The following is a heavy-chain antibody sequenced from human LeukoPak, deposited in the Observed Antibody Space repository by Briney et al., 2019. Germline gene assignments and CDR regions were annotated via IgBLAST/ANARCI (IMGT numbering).Heavy chain of an antibody. V-gene: IGHV1-69*13. CDR1: GGTFSSYA. J-gene: IGHJ4*02. CDR2: IIPIFGTA. D-gene: IGHD5-12*01. CDR3: ARGVSGYDYHPGY. Sequence: ASVKVSCKASGGTFSSYAISWVRQAPGQGLEWMGGIIPIFGTANYAQKFQGRVMITADESTSTAYMELSSLRSEDTAVYYCARGVSGYDYHPGYWGQGTLVTVSS.